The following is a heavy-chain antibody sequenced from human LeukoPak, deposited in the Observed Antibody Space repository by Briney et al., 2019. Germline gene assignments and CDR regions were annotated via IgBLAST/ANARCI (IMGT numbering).Heavy chain of an antibody. Sequence: GGSLRLSCAASGSTFSSYAMSWVRQAPAKGLEWVSGISGGTGSTYYADSLKGRFTISRDNSKNTLYLQMNSLRAEDTAVYYCARVNGYYSAPFYFDYLGQGTLVTVSS. J-gene: IGHJ4*02. D-gene: IGHD3-22*01. CDR2: ISGGTGST. CDR1: GSTFSSYA. V-gene: IGHV3-23*01. CDR3: ARVNGYYSAPFYFDY.